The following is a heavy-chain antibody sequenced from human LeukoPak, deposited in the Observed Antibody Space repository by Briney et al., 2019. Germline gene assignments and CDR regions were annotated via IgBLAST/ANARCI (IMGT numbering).Heavy chain of an antibody. CDR2: ISSSSSYI. D-gene: IGHD2-2*01. V-gene: IGHV3-21*01. CDR1: GFTFRSYS. J-gene: IGHJ3*02. CDR3: ASYALHAFDI. Sequence: PGGSLRLSCAASGFTFRSYSMSWVRQAPGKGLEWVSSISSSSSYIYYADSVKGRFTISRDNAKNSLYLQMNSLRAEDTAVYYCASYALHAFDIWGQGTMVTASS.